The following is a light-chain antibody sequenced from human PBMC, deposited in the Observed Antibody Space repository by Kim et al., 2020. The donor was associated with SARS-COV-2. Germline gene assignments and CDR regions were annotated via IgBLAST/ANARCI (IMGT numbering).Light chain of an antibody. J-gene: IGLJ3*02. CDR1: SLRSYY. CDR2: GKN. Sequence: SSELTQDPAVSVALGQTVRITCQGDSLRSYYASWYQQKPGQAPVLVTYGKNNRPSGIPDRFSGSSSGNTASLTITGAQAEDEADYYCNSRDSSGNHLLFGGGTQLTVL. CDR3: NSRDSSGNHLL. V-gene: IGLV3-19*01.